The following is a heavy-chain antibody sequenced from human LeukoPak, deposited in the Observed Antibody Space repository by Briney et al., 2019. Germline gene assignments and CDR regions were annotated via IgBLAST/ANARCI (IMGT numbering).Heavy chain of an antibody. V-gene: IGHV3-23*01. CDR3: AKDQRFGDLDDY. Sequence: GGSLRLSCAGSGFTFYNYAMSWVRQAPGKGLEWVSSISGTGATTYYADSVKGRFAISRDNSKNTLYLQMSSLRAGDTALYYCAKDQRFGDLDDYRGQGTLVTVSS. J-gene: IGHJ4*02. CDR2: ISGTGATT. CDR1: GFTFYNYA. D-gene: IGHD3-10*01.